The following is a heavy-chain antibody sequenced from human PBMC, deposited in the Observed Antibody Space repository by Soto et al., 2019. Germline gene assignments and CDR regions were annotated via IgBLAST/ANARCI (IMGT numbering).Heavy chain of an antibody. J-gene: IGHJ6*02. CDR1: GFTFSNAW. Sequence: EVQLVESGGGLVKPGGSLRLSCAASGFTFSNAWMSWVRQAPGKGLEWVGRIKSKTDGGTTDYAAPVKGRFTISRDDSKNTLYLQMNSLKTEDTAVYYCSPLGWYRDYYYYGMDVWGQGTTVTVSS. CDR3: SPLGWYRDYYYYGMDV. CDR2: IKSKTDGGTT. V-gene: IGHV3-15*01. D-gene: IGHD6-19*01.